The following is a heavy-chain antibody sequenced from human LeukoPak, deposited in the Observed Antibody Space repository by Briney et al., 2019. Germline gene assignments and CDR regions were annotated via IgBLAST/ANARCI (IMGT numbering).Heavy chain of an antibody. Sequence: GGSLRLSGAASGFTFSSYWMHWVRQAPGKGLVWVSRINSDGSSATYADSVKGRFTISRDNVKNTLYLQMNSLRAEDTAVYYCARGAPSGSYYYWGQGTLVTVSS. CDR3: ARGAPSGSYYY. CDR2: INSDGSSA. J-gene: IGHJ4*02. D-gene: IGHD1-26*01. CDR1: GFTFSSYW. V-gene: IGHV3-74*01.